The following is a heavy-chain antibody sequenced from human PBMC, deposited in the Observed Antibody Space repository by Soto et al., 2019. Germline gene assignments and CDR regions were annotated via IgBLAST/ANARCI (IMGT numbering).Heavy chain of an antibody. J-gene: IGHJ3*02. CDR2: ISSSSSTI. V-gene: IGHV3-48*01. Sequence: EVQLVESGGGLVQPGGSLRLSCAASGFTFSSYSMNWVRQAPGKGLEWVSYISSSSSTIYYADSVKGRFTISRDNAKNSLYLQMTSLRAEDTAVYYCARTRQHGSWYFDAFDIWGQGTMVTVSS. CDR1: GFTFSSYS. D-gene: IGHD6-13*01. CDR3: ARTRQHGSWYFDAFDI.